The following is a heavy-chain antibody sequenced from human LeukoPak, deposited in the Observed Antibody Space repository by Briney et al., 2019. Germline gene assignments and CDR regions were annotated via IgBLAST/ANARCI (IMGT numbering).Heavy chain of an antibody. V-gene: IGHV1-46*01. CDR3: ARGKGTYYYGSGTDRTLGY. J-gene: IGHJ4*02. CDR2: INPNDGST. D-gene: IGHD3-10*01. Sequence: ASVKVSCKASGYTFTIYYMHWVRQAPGQGLEWMGIINPNDGSTNYAQKFQGRVTMTRDTSISTAYMELSRLRSDDTAVYYCARGKGTYYYGSGTDRTLGYWGQGTLVTVSS. CDR1: GYTFTIYY.